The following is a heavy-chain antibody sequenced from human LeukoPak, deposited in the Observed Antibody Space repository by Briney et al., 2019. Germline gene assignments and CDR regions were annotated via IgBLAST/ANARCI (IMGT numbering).Heavy chain of an antibody. V-gene: IGHV3-30*18. CDR1: GFTFNNYG. CDR2: ISYDGSNK. Sequence: GGSLRLSCAASGFTFNNYGMHWVRQAPGKGLEWVAVISYDGSNKYYADSVKGRFTISRDNSKNTLYLQMNSLRAEDTAVYYCAKTPLGYDSSGSHPATDYWGQGTLVTVSS. CDR3: AKTPLGYDSSGSHPATDY. J-gene: IGHJ4*02. D-gene: IGHD3-22*01.